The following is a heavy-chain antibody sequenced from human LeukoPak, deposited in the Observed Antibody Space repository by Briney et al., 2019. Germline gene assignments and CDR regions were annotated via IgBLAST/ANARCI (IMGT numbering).Heavy chain of an antibody. CDR1: GGSISSSNW. J-gene: IGHJ4*02. CDR2: IYHSGST. Sequence: SETLSLTCAVSGGSISSSNWWSWVRQPPGKGLEWIGEIYHSGSTNYNPSLKSRVTISVDKSKNQFSLKLSSVTAADTAVYYCARDSGEAAVFPFDYWGQGTLVTVSS. CDR3: ARDSGEAAVFPFDY. V-gene: IGHV4-4*02. D-gene: IGHD3-10*01.